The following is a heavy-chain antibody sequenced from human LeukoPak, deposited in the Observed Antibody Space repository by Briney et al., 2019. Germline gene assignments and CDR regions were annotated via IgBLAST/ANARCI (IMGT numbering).Heavy chain of an antibody. J-gene: IGHJ4*02. V-gene: IGHV1-69*04. CDR2: IIPLFGIA. CDR3: ARVEGLGATTVGFDY. D-gene: IGHD1-26*01. Sequence: SVKVSCKASGGTFSSSAISWVRQAPGQGLEWMGRIIPLFGIANYAQKFRGRVTITADKSTSTAYMELSSLRSEDTAVYYCARVEGLGATTVGFDYWGQGTLVTVSS. CDR1: GGTFSSSA.